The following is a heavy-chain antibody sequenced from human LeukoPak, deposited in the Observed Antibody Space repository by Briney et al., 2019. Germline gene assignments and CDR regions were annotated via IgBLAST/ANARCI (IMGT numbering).Heavy chain of an antibody. CDR1: DYSITTAYY. Sequence: PSETLSLTCTVSDYSITTAYYWSWIRQPAGKGLEWIGRIYTSGSTNYNPSLKSRVTISVDTSKNQFSLKLSSVTAADTAVYYCAREGLGAPSNFDYWGQGTLVTVSS. V-gene: IGHV4-61*02. J-gene: IGHJ4*02. CDR2: IYTSGST. D-gene: IGHD1-26*01. CDR3: AREGLGAPSNFDY.